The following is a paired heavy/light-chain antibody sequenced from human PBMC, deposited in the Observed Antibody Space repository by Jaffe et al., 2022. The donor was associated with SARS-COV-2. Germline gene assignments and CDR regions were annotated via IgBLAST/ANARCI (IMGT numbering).Heavy chain of an antibody. Sequence: QVQLVQSGAEAKKPGSSVKVSCKLFGDNFNNYALSWVRQAPGQGLEWMGGLIPLFATSIYAQKFQGRLSITADESTSTAYMELSSLRSDDTAVYYCARRYCIGSMCHTDWFDPWGQGTLVTVSS. CDR2: LIPLFATS. D-gene: IGHD2-15*01. CDR1: GDNFNNYA. J-gene: IGHJ5*02. CDR3: ARRYCIGSMCHTDWFDP. V-gene: IGHV1-69*01.
Light chain of an antibody. Sequence: QSVLTQPPSVSGAPGQRVTISCTGSSSNIGTIYDVHWYQQLPGTAPRLLIYGNNNRPSGVPDRFSGSKSGTSASLAITGLQAEDEADYYCQSYDSRLSDVVFGGGTKLTVL. J-gene: IGLJ2*01. CDR2: GNN. V-gene: IGLV1-40*01. CDR1: SSNIGTIYD. CDR3: QSYDSRLSDVV.